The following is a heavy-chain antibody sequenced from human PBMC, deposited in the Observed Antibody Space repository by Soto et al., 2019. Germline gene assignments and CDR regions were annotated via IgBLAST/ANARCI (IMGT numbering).Heavy chain of an antibody. CDR3: TRGPRVSSTGTGAH. CDR2: ISDDGSTT. J-gene: IGHJ4*02. Sequence: RRLSCEVSGFTFSAYWMHWVRQVPGKGLIWVSRISDDGSTTTYADSVKGRFTISRGNAKNTLYLQMNSLRADDTGLYYCTRGPRVSSTGTGAHWGQGTLVTVSS. D-gene: IGHD1-1*01. V-gene: IGHV3-74*01. CDR1: GFTFSAYW.